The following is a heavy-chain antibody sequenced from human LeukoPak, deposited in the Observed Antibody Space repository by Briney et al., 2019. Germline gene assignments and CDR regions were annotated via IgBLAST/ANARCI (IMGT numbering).Heavy chain of an antibody. Sequence: GGSLRLSCAASGFTFSSYAMSWVRQAPGKXXXXXXXXXDNGGSTYYADSVKGRFTISRDNSKNTLYLQMNSLRGDDTAVYHCAKAPSPGYCSSTSCYYDYWGQGTLVTVSS. D-gene: IGHD2-2*01. CDR1: GFTFSSYA. CDR2: XXDNGGST. V-gene: IGHV3-23*01. J-gene: IGHJ4*02. CDR3: AKAPSPGYCSSTSCYYDY.